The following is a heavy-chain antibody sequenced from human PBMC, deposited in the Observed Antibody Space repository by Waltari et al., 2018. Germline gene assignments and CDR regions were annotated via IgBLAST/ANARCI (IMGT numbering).Heavy chain of an antibody. CDR3: ARMAQI. CDR1: GFPFRNYP. CDR2: ISTNSNYI. Sequence: DVQLVESGGGLVKPGGSLRLSFAAPGFPFRNYPMNWVRQAPGKGLGCVSSISTNSNYIYYADSVKGRFTTSRDNAKNSLYLQMNSLRADDTAVYYCARMAQIWGQGTLVTVSS. J-gene: IGHJ4*02. V-gene: IGHV3-21*01.